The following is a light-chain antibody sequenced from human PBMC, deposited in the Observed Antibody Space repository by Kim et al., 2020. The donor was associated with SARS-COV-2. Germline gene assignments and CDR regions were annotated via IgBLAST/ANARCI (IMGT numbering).Light chain of an antibody. CDR3: QSYDSSLSGWV. CDR1: SSNIGTRYD. V-gene: IGLV1-40*01. J-gene: IGLJ3*02. Sequence: QRVTISCTGSSSNIGTRYDLHWYQQLPGTAPRLLLSGDNNRPAGVPDRFSGSKSGTSASLAITGLQAEDEADYYCQSYDSSLSGWVFGGGTKLTVL. CDR2: GDN.